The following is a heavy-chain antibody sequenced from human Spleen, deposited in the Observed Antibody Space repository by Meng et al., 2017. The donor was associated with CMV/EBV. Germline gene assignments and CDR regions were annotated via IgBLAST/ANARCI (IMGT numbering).Heavy chain of an antibody. D-gene: IGHD2-2*02. CDR2: IYSGGST. J-gene: IGHJ6*02. CDR1: GFTVSSNY. V-gene: IGHV3-53*01. Sequence: ETLSLTCAASGFTVSSNYMSWVRQAPGKGLEWVSVIYSGGSTYYADSVKGRFTISRDNAKNSLYLQMNSLRAEDTAVYYCARGIVVVPAAIGVYYYYYGMDVWGQGTTVTVSS. CDR3: ARGIVVVPAAIGVYYYYYGMDV.